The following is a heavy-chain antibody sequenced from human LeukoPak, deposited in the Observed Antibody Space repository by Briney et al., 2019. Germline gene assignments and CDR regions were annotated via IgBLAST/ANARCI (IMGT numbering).Heavy chain of an antibody. Sequence: SETLSLTCAVYGGSFSGYYWSWIRQPPGKGLEWIGEINHSGSTNYNPSLKSRVTISVDMSKNQFSLKLSSVTAADTAVYFCARGILRDYYDSSGFYHRGGVGYWGQGTLVTVSS. J-gene: IGHJ4*02. CDR2: INHSGST. V-gene: IGHV4-34*01. D-gene: IGHD3-22*01. CDR3: ARGILRDYYDSSGFYHRGGVGY. CDR1: GGSFSGYY.